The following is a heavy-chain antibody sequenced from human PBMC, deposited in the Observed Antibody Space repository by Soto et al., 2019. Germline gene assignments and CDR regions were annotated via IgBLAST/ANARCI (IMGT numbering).Heavy chain of an antibody. V-gene: IGHV1-69*02. CDR1: GDTFSSYT. J-gene: IGHJ6*02. D-gene: IGHD2-21*02. CDR2: IIPVLGVT. Sequence: QVQLVQSGAEVMKPGSSVKVSCRASGDTFSSYTVSWVRQAPGQGLEWMGRIIPVLGVTNYAQKFRGRVTITADEYRKTAYMDLSGLKSEDTAVYYCARRRYCGTACYHKYSYGMDVWGQGTAVTVSS. CDR3: ARRRYCGTACYHKYSYGMDV.